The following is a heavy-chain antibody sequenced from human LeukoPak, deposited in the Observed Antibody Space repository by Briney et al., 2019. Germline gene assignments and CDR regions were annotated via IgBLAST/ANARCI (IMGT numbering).Heavy chain of an antibody. D-gene: IGHD3-10*01. V-gene: IGHV3-48*01. CDR2: ISSSSSTI. J-gene: IGHJ3*02. Sequence: GGSLRLSCAASGFTFSSYSMNWVRQAPGKGLEWVSYISSSSSTIYYADSVKGRFTISRDNAKNSLYLQMNSLRAEDTAVYYCARSARGARYAFDIWGQGTVVTVSS. CDR3: ARSARGARYAFDI. CDR1: GFTFSSYS.